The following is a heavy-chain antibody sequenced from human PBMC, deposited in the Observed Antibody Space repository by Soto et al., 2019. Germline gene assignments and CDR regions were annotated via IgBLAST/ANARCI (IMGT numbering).Heavy chain of an antibody. CDR2: ISCYNGKT. D-gene: IGHD3-3*01. CDR1: GYSFTAYG. Sequence: QVQVVQSGAEVKETGASVRVSCKTSGYSFTAYGLSWVRQAPGQGLEWMGWISCYNGKTKYAQKVQGRVTMTTDTSTSTAYMEVRSLRSDDTAIYYCARDAPPPELRFLEWHNYDYNGMDVWGQGTTVTVSS. CDR3: ARDAPPPELRFLEWHNYDYNGMDV. J-gene: IGHJ6*02. V-gene: IGHV1-18*01.